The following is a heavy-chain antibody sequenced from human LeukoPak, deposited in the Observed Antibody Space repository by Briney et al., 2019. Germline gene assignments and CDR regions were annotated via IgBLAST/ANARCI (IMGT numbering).Heavy chain of an antibody. D-gene: IGHD5-18*01. CDR3: ARAARVGQLWAFY. J-gene: IGHJ4*02. Sequence: ASVKVSCKAAGCTFTSYYFHWVRQAPGQGLEWMGWINTNTGNPTYAQGFTGRFVFSLDTSVSTAYLQISSLKAEDTAVYYCARAARVGQLWAFYWGQGTLVTVSS. CDR1: GCTFTSYY. CDR2: INTNTGNP. V-gene: IGHV7-4-1*02.